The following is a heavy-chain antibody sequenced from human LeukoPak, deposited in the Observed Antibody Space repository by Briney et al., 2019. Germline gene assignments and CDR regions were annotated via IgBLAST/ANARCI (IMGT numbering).Heavy chain of an antibody. D-gene: IGHD1-26*01. CDR1: GGSISSYY. CDR2: IYYSGST. CDR3: AREVGWTYWYFDL. J-gene: IGHJ2*01. V-gene: IGHV4-59*12. Sequence: SETLSLTCTVSGGSISSYYWSWIRQPPGKGLEWIGYIYYSGSTYYNPSLKSRVTISVDTSKNQFSLKLSSVTAADTAVYYCAREVGWTYWYFDLWGRGTLVTVSS.